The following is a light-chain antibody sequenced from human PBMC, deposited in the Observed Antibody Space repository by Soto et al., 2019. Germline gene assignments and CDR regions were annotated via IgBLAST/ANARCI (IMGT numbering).Light chain of an antibody. CDR1: SSDVGGYNY. V-gene: IGLV2-8*01. J-gene: IGLJ1*01. Sequence: QSALTQPPSSSGSPGQSVTISCTGTSSDVGGYNYVSWYQQHPGKAPKLIIYEVSKRPSGVPDRFSGSKSGNTASLTVSGLQAEDEAAYYCGSYEGTNNVGVFGTGTKLTVL. CDR3: GSYEGTNNVGV. CDR2: EVS.